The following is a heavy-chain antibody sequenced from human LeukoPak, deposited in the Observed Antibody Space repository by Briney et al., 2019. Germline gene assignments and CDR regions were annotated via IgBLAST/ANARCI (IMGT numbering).Heavy chain of an antibody. J-gene: IGHJ4*02. Sequence: GGSLRLSCAASGFTVSSNYMSWVRQAPGKGLEWVSVIYSGGSTYYADSVKGRFTISRDNSKNTLYLQMSSLRAEDTAVYFCTRSYCGGDCYYLNDFWGQGTLVTVSS. D-gene: IGHD2-21*02. CDR3: TRSYCGGDCYYLNDF. CDR2: IYSGGST. CDR1: GFTVSSNY. V-gene: IGHV3-53*05.